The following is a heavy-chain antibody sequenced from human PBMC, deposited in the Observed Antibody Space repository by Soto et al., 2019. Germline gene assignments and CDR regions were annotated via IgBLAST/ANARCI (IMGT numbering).Heavy chain of an antibody. V-gene: IGHV3-23*01. CDR3: AKDRSGGYDFEGDAFDI. J-gene: IGHJ3*02. CDR2: ISGSGGST. CDR1: GFTFSSYA. Sequence: PGGSLRLSCAASGFTFSSYAMSWVRQAPGKGLEWVSAISGSGGSTYYADSVKGRFTISRDNSKNTLYLQMNSLRAEDTAVYYCAKDRSGGYDFEGDAFDIWGQGTMVTVSS. D-gene: IGHD5-12*01.